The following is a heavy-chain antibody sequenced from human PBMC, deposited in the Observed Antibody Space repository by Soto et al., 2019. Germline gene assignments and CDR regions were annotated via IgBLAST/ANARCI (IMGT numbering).Heavy chain of an antibody. Sequence: SETLSLTCTVSGGSIGSSSYYWGWIRQPPGKGLEWIGSIYFSGSTYYNPSLKSRVTISVDSSKNQFSLKLSSVTAADTAVYYCARRGYCSSTSCPDWFDPWGQGTLVTVSS. CDR1: GGSIGSSSYY. D-gene: IGHD2-2*01. V-gene: IGHV4-39*01. CDR3: ARRGYCSSTSCPDWFDP. J-gene: IGHJ5*02. CDR2: IYFSGST.